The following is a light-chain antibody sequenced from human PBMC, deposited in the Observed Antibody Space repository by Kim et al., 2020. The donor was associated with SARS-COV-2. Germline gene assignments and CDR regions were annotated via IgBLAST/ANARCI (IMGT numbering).Light chain of an antibody. CDR3: QQYKTYPLT. J-gene: IGKJ1*01. CDR2: DAS. CDR1: PSIDTW. V-gene: IGKV1-5*01. Sequence: GDRVTITCRASPSIDTWLAWYQQKPGKAPKLLIYDASSLESGVPSRFSGGGSAAEFTLTITSLQPDDFATYFCQQYKTYPLTFGQGTKV.